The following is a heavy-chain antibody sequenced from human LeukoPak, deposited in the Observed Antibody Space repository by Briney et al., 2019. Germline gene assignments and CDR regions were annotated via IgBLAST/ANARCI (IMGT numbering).Heavy chain of an antibody. CDR2: ISGSGGST. Sequence: PGGSLRLSCAASGFTFSSYAMSWVRQAPGKGLEWVSAISGSGGSTYYADSVKGRFTISRDNSKNTLYLQMNSLRAEDTAVYYCAKSFHYGQTRRYWYFDLWGRGTLVTVSS. V-gene: IGHV3-23*01. D-gene: IGHD3-10*01. J-gene: IGHJ2*01. CDR3: AKSFHYGQTRRYWYFDL. CDR1: GFTFSSYA.